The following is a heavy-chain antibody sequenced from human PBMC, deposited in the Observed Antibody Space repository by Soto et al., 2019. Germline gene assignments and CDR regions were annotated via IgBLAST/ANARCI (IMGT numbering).Heavy chain of an antibody. CDR1: GGSISKFY. J-gene: IGHJ5*02. CDR3: VRDGSKSLRDWFDP. Sequence: QVQLQESGPGLVKPSETLSLTCNVSGGSISKFYWAWIRKTAGNGLEWMGRVYATGTTDYNLSLRSRVAMSVDISKKTFSLRLRSVTGADSGVYYCVRDGSKSLRDWFDPWGQGILVTVSS. V-gene: IGHV4-4*07. CDR2: VYATGTT.